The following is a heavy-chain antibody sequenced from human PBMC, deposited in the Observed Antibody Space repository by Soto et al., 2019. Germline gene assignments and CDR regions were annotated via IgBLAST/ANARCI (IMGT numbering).Heavy chain of an antibody. J-gene: IGHJ6*02. CDR1: GFTFTNFW. CDR3: GRDEVRNGVGV. Sequence: TGGSLRLSCVASGFTFTNFWMSWVRQAPGKGLEWVANIKGDGSEKRYVDSVKGRVTISRDNAKNSVYLQMNSLRVEDTGLYYCGRDEVRNGVGVWGQGTTVTVSS. V-gene: IGHV3-7*01. CDR2: IKGDGSEK.